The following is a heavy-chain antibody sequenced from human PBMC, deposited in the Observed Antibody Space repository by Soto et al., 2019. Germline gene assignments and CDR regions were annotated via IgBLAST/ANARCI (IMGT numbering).Heavy chain of an antibody. Sequence: PSETLSLTCTVSGRSISSGGYYWSWIRQHPGKGLEWIGYIYYSGSTYYNPSLKSRVTISVDTSKNQFSLKLSSVTAADTAVYYCARVGAAAGTYYFDYWGQGTLVTVSS. CDR2: IYYSGST. V-gene: IGHV4-31*03. CDR1: GRSISSGGYY. D-gene: IGHD6-13*01. J-gene: IGHJ4*02. CDR3: ARVGAAAGTYYFDY.